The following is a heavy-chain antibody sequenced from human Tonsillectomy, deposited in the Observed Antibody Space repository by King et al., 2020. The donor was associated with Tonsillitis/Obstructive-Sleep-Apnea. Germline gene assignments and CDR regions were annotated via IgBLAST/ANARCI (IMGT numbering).Heavy chain of an antibody. CDR3: TSAPGYCSGGSCYAVNDY. Sequence: VQLVESGGGLVKPGRSLRLSCSTSGFSFGDYAMSWFRQAPGKGLEWVGFIRSKPYGATTEYAASVKGRFTISRDDSKSLAYMQMNSLKTEATAVYYCTSAPGYCSGGSCYAVNDYWGQGTLVTVSS. CDR2: IRSKPYGATT. V-gene: IGHV3-49*05. D-gene: IGHD2-15*01. J-gene: IGHJ4*02. CDR1: GFSFGDYA.